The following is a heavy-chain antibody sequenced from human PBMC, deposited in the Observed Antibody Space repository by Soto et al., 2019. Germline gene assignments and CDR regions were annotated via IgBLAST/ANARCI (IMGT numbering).Heavy chain of an antibody. J-gene: IGHJ6*02. CDR3: ARGIEGWYQGRYYYGMDV. V-gene: IGHV4-39*07. CDR1: GGSISSSSYY. CDR2: IFYSGST. D-gene: IGHD6-19*01. Sequence: XETLSFTCTVSGGSISSSSYYWGWIRQPPGKGLEWIGSIFYSGSTYYNPSLKSRVTISVDTSKNQFSLKLSSVTAADTAVYYCARGIEGWYQGRYYYGMDVWGQGTTVTVSS.